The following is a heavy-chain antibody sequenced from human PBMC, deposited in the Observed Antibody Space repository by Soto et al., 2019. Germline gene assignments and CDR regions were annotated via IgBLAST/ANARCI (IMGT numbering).Heavy chain of an antibody. CDR1: RFTISTHS. V-gene: IGHV3-48*02. Sequence: EVQLVESGGALVQPGGSLRLSCAASRFTISTHSMTWVRQAPGKGLEWISSIDSSSSFIFYTDSVKGRFTISRDNPKNSLYLQMNRLGDEDTAVYYCTRGCQRAPTDASDIWGQGTMVTVSS. CDR3: TRGCQRAPTDASDI. J-gene: IGHJ3*02. CDR2: IDSSSSFI.